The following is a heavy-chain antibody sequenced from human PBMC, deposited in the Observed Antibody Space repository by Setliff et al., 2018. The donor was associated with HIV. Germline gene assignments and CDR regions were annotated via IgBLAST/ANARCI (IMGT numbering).Heavy chain of an antibody. Sequence: SETLSLTCVVYGGSFSDYYWSWIRQPPGKGLEWIGEINHSGNTTYNPSLKSRVAMSVDTTKNQFSLKLNTGTAAYTATYYCLLDVPLILRTSPPLWGQGTPVTVSS. CDR1: GGSFSDYY. V-gene: IGHV4-34*01. CDR2: INHSGNT. CDR3: LLDVPLILRTSPPL. J-gene: IGHJ4*02. D-gene: IGHD1-7*01.